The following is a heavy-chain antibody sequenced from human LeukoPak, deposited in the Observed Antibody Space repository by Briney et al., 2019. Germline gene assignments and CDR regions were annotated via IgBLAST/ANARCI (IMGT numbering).Heavy chain of an antibody. J-gene: IGHJ4*02. D-gene: IGHD1-1*01. V-gene: IGHV1-18*01. Sequence: EASVKVSCKASGYTFTSYGISWVRQAPGQGQEWMGWISAYNGNRNYAKKPQSRVTTTTDTSPSTAFMELRSLLSEDTAGSYCSRELGMEPPVDYWGQGTLVTVSS. CDR3: SRELGMEPPVDY. CDR1: GYTFTSYG. CDR2: ISAYNGNR.